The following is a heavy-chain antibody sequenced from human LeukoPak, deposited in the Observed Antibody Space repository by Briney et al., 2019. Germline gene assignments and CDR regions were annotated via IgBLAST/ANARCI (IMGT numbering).Heavy chain of an antibody. J-gene: IGHJ5*02. CDR2: IYYSGST. CDR1: GGSISSGDYY. D-gene: IGHD4-17*01. CDR3: ARSNTVTTSWFDP. V-gene: IGHV4-30-4*01. Sequence: SETLSLTCTVSGGSISSGDYYWSWIRQPPGKGLEWIGYIYYSGSTYYTPSLKSRVTISVDTSKNQFSLKLSSVTAADTAVYYCARSNTVTTSWFDPWGQGTLVTVSS.